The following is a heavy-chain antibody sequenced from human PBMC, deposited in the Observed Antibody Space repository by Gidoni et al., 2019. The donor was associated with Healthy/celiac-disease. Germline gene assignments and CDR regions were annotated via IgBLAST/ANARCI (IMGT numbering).Heavy chain of an antibody. CDR3: ARGLGRKGGMDV. Sequence: QVQLVQPGAAVTKPGASVKVSCKPSGYTFTGYYMHWVRQAPGQGLEWMGWIKPNSGGTNYAQKFQGRVTMTRDTSISTAYMELSRLRSDDTAVYYCARGLGRKGGMDVWGQGTTVTVSS. CDR2: IKPNSGGT. D-gene: IGHD7-27*01. V-gene: IGHV1-2*02. J-gene: IGHJ6*02. CDR1: GYTFTGYY.